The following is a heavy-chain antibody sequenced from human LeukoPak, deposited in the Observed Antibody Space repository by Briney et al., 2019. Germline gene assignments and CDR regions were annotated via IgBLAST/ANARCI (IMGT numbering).Heavy chain of an antibody. J-gene: IGHJ3*02. D-gene: IGHD3-10*01. Sequence: GSLRLSCAASGFPFSSYAMSWVRQAPGKGLEWVSAISGSGGGTYYADSVKGRFTISRDNVKNTLYMQMTSLRAEDTAVYYCAKEGMMGAFDIWGQGTMVTVSS. CDR2: ISGSGGGT. CDR3: AKEGMMGAFDI. CDR1: GFPFSSYA. V-gene: IGHV3-23*01.